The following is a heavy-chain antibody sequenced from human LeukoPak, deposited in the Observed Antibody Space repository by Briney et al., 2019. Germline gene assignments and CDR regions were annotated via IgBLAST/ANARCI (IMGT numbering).Heavy chain of an antibody. D-gene: IGHD2-2*01. CDR2: ISYDGSNK. V-gene: IGHV3-30*04. Sequence: GGSLRLSCAAPGFTFSSYAMHWVRQAPGKGLEWVAVISYDGSNKYYADSVKGRFTISRDNSKNTLYLQMNSLRAEDTAVYYCARAGPYCSSTSCYPSWFDPWGQGTLVTVSS. CDR3: ARAGPYCSSTSCYPSWFDP. CDR1: GFTFSSYA. J-gene: IGHJ5*02.